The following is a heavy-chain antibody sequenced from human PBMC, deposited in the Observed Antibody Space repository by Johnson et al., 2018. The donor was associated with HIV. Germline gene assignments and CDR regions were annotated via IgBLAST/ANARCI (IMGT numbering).Heavy chain of an antibody. D-gene: IGHD4-23*01. V-gene: IGHV3-NL1*01. J-gene: IGHJ3*02. CDR2: IFSGGTT. CDR3: AKSPGKDHGGNSGAFHI. Sequence: QVQLVESGGGVVQPGGSLRLSCAASGFTFSSYGMHWVRQAPGKGLEWVAVIFSGGTTYYADSVKGRFTISRDNSKNTLYLQMSSLRAEDTAVYYCAKSPGKDHGGNSGAFHIWGQGTMVTVSS. CDR1: GFTFSSYG.